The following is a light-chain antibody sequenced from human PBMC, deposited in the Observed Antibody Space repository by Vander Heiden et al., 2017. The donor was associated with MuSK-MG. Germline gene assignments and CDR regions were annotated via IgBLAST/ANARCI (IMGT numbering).Light chain of an antibody. CDR1: QSVRNY. J-gene: IGKJ1*01. V-gene: IGKV1-27*01. Sequence: DIEMTQSPSSLSASLGDRDTITCQPSQSVRNYLAWYQQKPGKIPRLLIYSASTLQSGVPSRFSGSGSGTHFTLTISSLQAEDVATYYCQQYNSNPRTFGQGTKVEIK. CDR3: QQYNSNPRT. CDR2: SAS.